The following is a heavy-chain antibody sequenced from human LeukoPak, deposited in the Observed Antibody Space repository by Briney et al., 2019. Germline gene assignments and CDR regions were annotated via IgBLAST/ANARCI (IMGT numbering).Heavy chain of an antibody. CDR2: IIPILGIA. D-gene: IGHD6-13*01. V-gene: IGHV1-69*04. CDR3: ARAAAGRGDAFDI. CDR1: GGTFSSYA. J-gene: IGHJ3*02. Sequence: SVKVSCKASGGTFSSYAISWVRQAPGQGLEWVGRIIPILGIANYAQKFRGRVTITADKSTSTAYKELSSLRSEDTAVYYCARAAAGRGDAFDIWGQGTMVTVSS.